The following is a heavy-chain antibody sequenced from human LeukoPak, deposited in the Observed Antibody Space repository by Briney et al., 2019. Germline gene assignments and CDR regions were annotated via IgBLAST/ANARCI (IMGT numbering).Heavy chain of an antibody. CDR2: INHSGST. CDR1: GGSFSGYY. CDR3: ARETGTPERYYFDY. Sequence: LETLSLTCAVYGGSFSGYYWSWIRQPPGKGLEWIGEINHSGSTNYNPSLKSRVTISVDTSKNQFSLKLSSVTAADTAVYYCARETGTPERYYFDYWGQGTLVTVSS. V-gene: IGHV4-34*01. J-gene: IGHJ4*02. D-gene: IGHD1-1*01.